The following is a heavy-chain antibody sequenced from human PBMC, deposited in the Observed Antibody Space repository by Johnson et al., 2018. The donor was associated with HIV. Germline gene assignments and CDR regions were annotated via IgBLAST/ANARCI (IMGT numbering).Heavy chain of an antibody. Sequence: QVQLVESGGGVVQPGGSLRLSCAASGFTFSDYGIHWVRQAPGKGLEWVAVVWGDGNNRYYADSVTGRFTISRDNSKNTLYLQMNSLRAEDTAVYYCAKDLFTEREDDVFDIWGQGTMVTVSS. V-gene: IGHV3-33*06. CDR2: VWGDGNNR. D-gene: IGHD1-26*01. CDR3: AKDLFTEREDDVFDI. CDR1: GFTFSDYG. J-gene: IGHJ3*02.